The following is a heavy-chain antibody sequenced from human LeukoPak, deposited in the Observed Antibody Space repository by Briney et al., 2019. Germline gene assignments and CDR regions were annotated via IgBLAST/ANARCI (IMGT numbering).Heavy chain of an antibody. CDR3: ARDSHYDILTGYTRYYYYYGMDV. Sequence: ASVKVSCKASGYTFTSYGISWVRQAPGQGLEWMGWISAYNGNTNYAQKLQGRVTMTTDTSTSTAYMELRSLRSDDTAVYYCARDSHYDILTGYTRYYYYYGMDVWGQGTTVTVSS. CDR1: GYTFTSYG. CDR2: ISAYNGNT. J-gene: IGHJ6*02. D-gene: IGHD3-9*01. V-gene: IGHV1-18*01.